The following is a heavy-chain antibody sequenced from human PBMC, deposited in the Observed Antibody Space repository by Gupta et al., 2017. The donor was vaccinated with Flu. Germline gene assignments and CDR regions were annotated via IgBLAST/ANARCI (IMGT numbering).Heavy chain of an antibody. Sequence: QVQLVESGGGVVQPGGSLRLACAASGFTFSSYGMHWVRQAPGKGLEWVAVISYEGSNKYYADSVKGRVTISRDNSKNTLYLQMNSLRAQDTAVYYCAKEGLTGTTDYYYGMDVWGQGTTVTVSS. CDR1: GFTFSSYG. CDR3: AKEGLTGTTDYYYGMDV. J-gene: IGHJ6*02. V-gene: IGHV3-30*18. CDR2: ISYEGSNK. D-gene: IGHD4-11*01.